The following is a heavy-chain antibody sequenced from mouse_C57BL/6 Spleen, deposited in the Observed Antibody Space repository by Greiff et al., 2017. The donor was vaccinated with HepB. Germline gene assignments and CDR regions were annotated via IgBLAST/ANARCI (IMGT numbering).Heavy chain of an antibody. CDR1: GFTFSSYA. V-gene: IGHV5-4*01. CDR2: ISDGGSYT. J-gene: IGHJ2*01. CDR3: ARESPYYFDY. Sequence: VQLQESGGGLVKPGGSLKLSCAASGFTFSSYAMSWVRQTPEKRLEWVATISDGGSYTYYPDNVKGRFTISRDNAKNNLYLQMSHLKSEDTAMYYCARESPYYFDYWGQGTTLTVSS.